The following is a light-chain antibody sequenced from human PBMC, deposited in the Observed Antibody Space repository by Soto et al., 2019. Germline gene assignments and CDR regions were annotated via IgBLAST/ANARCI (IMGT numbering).Light chain of an antibody. V-gene: IGKV1-33*01. CDR3: QQYENLPLT. CDR1: HDISNC. Sequence: DIQMTPSPSSLSASVGDRVTITCQASHDISNCLNWYQQKPGKAPKLLIYDSFNVDTGVPSRFSGSGSGTDFTFTISSLQPEDIATDFCQQYENLPLTFGPGTKVDVK. CDR2: DSF. J-gene: IGKJ3*01.